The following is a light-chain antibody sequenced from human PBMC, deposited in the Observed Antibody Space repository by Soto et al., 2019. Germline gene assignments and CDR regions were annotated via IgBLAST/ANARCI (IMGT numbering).Light chain of an antibody. CDR2: GVS. Sequence: EIVLTQSPATLSLSPGYRSTLSCRASQNVRSDYFAWYQQKPGQAPRVIIFGVSTRASATPDRFRGSGSGTYFTLTISSLEPDDFALYYCQQYGNSPLTFGRGTTVDIK. J-gene: IGKJ4*01. CDR1: QNVRSDY. CDR3: QQYGNSPLT. V-gene: IGKV3-20*01.